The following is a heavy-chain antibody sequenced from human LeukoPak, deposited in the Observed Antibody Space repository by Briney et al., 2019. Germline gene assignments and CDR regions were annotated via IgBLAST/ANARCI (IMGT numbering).Heavy chain of an antibody. J-gene: IGHJ5*02. CDR3: ATSRDGYNYWFDP. CDR1: GYSFTSYW. Sequence: GESLKISCKGSGYSFTSYWIGWVRQMPGKGLEWMGIIYPGDSDTRYSPSFQGRVTISADKSISTAYLQWSSLKASDTAMYYCATSRDGYNYWFDPWGQGTLVTVSS. CDR2: IYPGDSDT. D-gene: IGHD5-12*01. V-gene: IGHV5-51*01.